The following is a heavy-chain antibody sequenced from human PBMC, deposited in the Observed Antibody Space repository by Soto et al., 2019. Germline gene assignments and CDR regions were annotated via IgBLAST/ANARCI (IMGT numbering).Heavy chain of an antibody. CDR2: IYWDDDK. V-gene: IGHV2-5*02. CDR3: AHRVLRTVFGLVTTTAIYFDF. J-gene: IGHJ4*02. Sequence: QITLNESGPTVVRPTETLTLTCRFSGFSLTTSGVGVGWIRQSPGKAPEWLALIYWDDDKRYSASLKSRLTITKDTSKNQVVLTVSDLDPQDTATYYCAHRVLRTVFGLVTTTAIYFDFWGQGTPVAVSS. D-gene: IGHD3-3*01. CDR1: GFSLTTSGVG.